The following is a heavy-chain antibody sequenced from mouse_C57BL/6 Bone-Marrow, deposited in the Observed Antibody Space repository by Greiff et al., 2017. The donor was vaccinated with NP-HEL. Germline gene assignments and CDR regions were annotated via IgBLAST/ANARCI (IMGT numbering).Heavy chain of an antibody. Sequence: VKLQESGAELARPGASVKLSCKASGYTFTSYGISWVKQRTGQGLEWIGEIYPRSGNTYYNEKFKGKATLTADKSSSTANMELRSLTSEDSAVYFCARDPPHYYGSSYNYWGQGTTLTVSS. V-gene: IGHV1-81*01. CDR2: IYPRSGNT. CDR3: ARDPPHYYGSSYNY. J-gene: IGHJ2*01. D-gene: IGHD1-1*01. CDR1: GYTFTSYG.